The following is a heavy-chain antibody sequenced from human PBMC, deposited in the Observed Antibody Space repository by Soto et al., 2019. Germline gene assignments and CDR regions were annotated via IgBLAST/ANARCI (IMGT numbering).Heavy chain of an antibody. V-gene: IGHV5-10-1*01. CDR2: IDPSDPYT. CDR1: GYSFTSYW. Sequence: GESLKISCKGSGYSFTSYWISWVRQMPGKGLEWMGRIDPSDPYTNYSPSFQGHVTISADKSISTASLQWSSLKASDTAMYYCASSYCSSTSCCGPIYYYYGMDVWGQGTTVTVSS. CDR3: ASSYCSSTSCCGPIYYYYGMDV. J-gene: IGHJ6*02. D-gene: IGHD2-2*01.